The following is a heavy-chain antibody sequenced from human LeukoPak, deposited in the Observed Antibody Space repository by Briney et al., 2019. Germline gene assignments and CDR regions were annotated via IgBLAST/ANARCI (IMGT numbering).Heavy chain of an antibody. D-gene: IGHD2-2*01. CDR2: ISGSGGST. CDR1: GFTFSSYA. Sequence: GGSLRLSCAASGFTFSSYAMSWVRQAPGKGLEWVSAISGSGGSTYYADSVKGRFTISRDNSKNTLCLQMNSLRAEDTAVYYCAKDRDIVVVPRWFDPWGQGTLVTVSS. J-gene: IGHJ5*02. CDR3: AKDRDIVVVPRWFDP. V-gene: IGHV3-23*01.